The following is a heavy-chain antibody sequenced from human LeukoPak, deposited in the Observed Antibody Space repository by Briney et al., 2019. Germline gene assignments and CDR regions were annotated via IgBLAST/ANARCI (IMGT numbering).Heavy chain of an antibody. CDR1: GGSISSYY. V-gene: IGHV4-59*01. J-gene: IGHJ4*02. D-gene: IGHD1-26*01. CDR3: AREVGPSTFDY. Sequence: KPSETLSLTCTVSGGSISSYYWSWIRQPPRKGLEWIGYIYYSGSTNYNPSLKSRVTISVDTSKNQFSLKLSSVTAADTAVYYCAREVGPSTFDYWGQGTLVTVSS. CDR2: IYYSGST.